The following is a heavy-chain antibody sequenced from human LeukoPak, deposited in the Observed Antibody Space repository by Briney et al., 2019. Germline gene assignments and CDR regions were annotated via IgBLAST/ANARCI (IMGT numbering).Heavy chain of an antibody. CDR3: AAARGATIELLDY. V-gene: IGHV1-58*01. J-gene: IGHJ4*02. CDR2: IAVGSGNT. D-gene: IGHD5-12*01. CDR1: GFTFSRSA. Sequence: SVKVSCKASGFTFSRSAVQWVRQARGQGLEWIGWIAVGSGNTNNAQKFQERVTITRDMPTGAAYMELRSLRSEDTAVYYCAAARGATIELLDYWGQGTLVTVSS.